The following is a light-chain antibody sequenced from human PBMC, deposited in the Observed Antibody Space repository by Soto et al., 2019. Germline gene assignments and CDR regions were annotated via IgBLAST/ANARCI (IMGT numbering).Light chain of an antibody. CDR1: SSNIGGHY. Sequence: QSVLTQPPSVSAAPGQKVTISCSGSSSNIGGHYVSWYQQLPVTAPKVLIYDNNKRPSGIPDRFSGSKSGTSATLGITGLQTGDEADYYCATWDSSLSAVVFGGRTKLTVL. J-gene: IGLJ2*01. CDR3: ATWDSSLSAVV. CDR2: DNN. V-gene: IGLV1-51*01.